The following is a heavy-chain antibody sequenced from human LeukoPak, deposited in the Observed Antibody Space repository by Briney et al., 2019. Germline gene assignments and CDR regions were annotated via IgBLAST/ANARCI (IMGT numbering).Heavy chain of an antibody. CDR1: GYTFTSYA. CDR3: AGHTMIVVGEYFQH. J-gene: IGHJ1*01. CDR2: INAGNGNT. D-gene: IGHD3-22*01. Sequence: RASVTVSCKASGYTFTSYAMHWVRQAPGQRLEWMGWINAGNGNTKYSQKFQGRVTITRDTSASTAYMELSSLRSEDTAVYYCAGHTMIVVGEYFQHWGQGTLVTVSS. V-gene: IGHV1-3*01.